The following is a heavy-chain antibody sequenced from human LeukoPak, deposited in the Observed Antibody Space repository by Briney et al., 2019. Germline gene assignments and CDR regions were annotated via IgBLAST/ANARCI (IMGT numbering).Heavy chain of an antibody. V-gene: IGHV4-4*07. CDR2: IYTSGST. D-gene: IGHD3-22*01. J-gene: IGHJ4*02. Sequence: SETLSLTCTVSGGSISSYYWSWIRQPAGKGQGWVGRIYTSGSTNYNPSLKSRVTMSVDTSKNQFSLKLSSVTAADTAVYYCARVVYYDSSGYSDYWGQGTLVTVSS. CDR1: GGSISSYY. CDR3: ARVVYYDSSGYSDY.